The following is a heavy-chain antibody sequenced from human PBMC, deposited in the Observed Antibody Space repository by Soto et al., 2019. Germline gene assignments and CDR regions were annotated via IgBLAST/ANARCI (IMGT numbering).Heavy chain of an antibody. Sequence: DVQLVESGGGLVQPGGSLRLSCEASGFTLSSYSMNWARQAPGQGLEWASYISSSSSTIYYADYVKGRFTISRDNAKDSLSLQMTSLRDEDTAVYYCARDNPRSSGWDVWCQGTTVTVSS. CDR1: GFTLSSYS. V-gene: IGHV3-48*02. CDR3: ARDNPRSSGWDV. CDR2: ISSSSSTI. J-gene: IGHJ6*02.